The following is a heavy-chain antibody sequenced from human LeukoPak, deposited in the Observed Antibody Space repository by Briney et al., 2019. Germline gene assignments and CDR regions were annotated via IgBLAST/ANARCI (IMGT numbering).Heavy chain of an antibody. D-gene: IGHD3-16*01. J-gene: IGHJ4*02. CDR2: ISWNSGSI. CDR1: GFTFSSYA. CDR3: AKGYYDYVWGSFLVDY. V-gene: IGHV3-9*01. Sequence: GGSLRLSCAASGFTFSSYAMSWVRQAPGKGLEWVSGISWNSGSIGYADSVKGRFTISRDNAKNSLYLQMNSLRAEDTALYYCAKGYYDYVWGSFLVDYWGQGTLVTVSS.